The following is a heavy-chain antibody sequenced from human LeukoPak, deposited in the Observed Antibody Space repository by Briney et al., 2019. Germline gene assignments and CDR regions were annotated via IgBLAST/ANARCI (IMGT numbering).Heavy chain of an antibody. Sequence: ASVEVSCKASGYTFTSYGISWVRQAPGQGLEWMGWISAYNGNTNYAQKLQGRVTMTTDTSTSTAYMELRSLRSDDTAVYYCARGVVLRYFDWLPMQFDYWGQGTLVTVSS. CDR3: ARGVVLRYFDWLPMQFDY. V-gene: IGHV1-18*01. CDR1: GYTFTSYG. CDR2: ISAYNGNT. D-gene: IGHD3-9*01. J-gene: IGHJ4*02.